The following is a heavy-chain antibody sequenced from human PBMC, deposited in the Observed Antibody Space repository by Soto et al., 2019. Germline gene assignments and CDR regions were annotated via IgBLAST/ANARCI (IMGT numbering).Heavy chain of an antibody. CDR1: GFTFSDYY. Sequence: GGSLRLSCAASGFTFSDYYMSWIRQAPGKGLEWISYISSSGNTIYYADSVKGRFTIPRDNAKNSVYLQMNSLRAEDTAVYYCARIQSGGAWGGDYWGQGTLVTVSS. J-gene: IGHJ4*02. D-gene: IGHD2-21*02. CDR3: ARIQSGGAWGGDY. V-gene: IGHV3-11*01. CDR2: ISSSGNTI.